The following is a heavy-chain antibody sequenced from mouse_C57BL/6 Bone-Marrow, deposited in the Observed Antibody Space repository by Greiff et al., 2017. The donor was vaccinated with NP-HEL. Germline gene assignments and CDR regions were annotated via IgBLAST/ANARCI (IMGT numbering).Heavy chain of an antibody. J-gene: IGHJ1*03. D-gene: IGHD2-3*01. Sequence: VKLQESGPGLVQPSQSLSITCTVSGFSLTSYGVHWVRQSPGKGLEWLGVIWRGGSTDYNAAFMSRLSITKVNSKSHVFFKMNSLQADDTATYYCASDGYPFYWYCDVWGTGTTVTVSS. CDR1: GFSLTSYG. CDR3: ASDGYPFYWYCDV. V-gene: IGHV2-5*01. CDR2: IWRGGST.